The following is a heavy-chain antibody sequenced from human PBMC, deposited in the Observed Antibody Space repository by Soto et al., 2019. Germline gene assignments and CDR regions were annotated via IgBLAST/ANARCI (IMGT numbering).Heavy chain of an antibody. CDR1: GYTFTGYY. D-gene: IGHD3-22*01. Sequence: ASVKVSCKASGYTFTGYYMHWVRQAPGQGLEWMGWINPNSGGTNYAQKFQGWVTMTRDTSISTAYMELSRLRSDDTAVYYCAREEGSGYYNTYYYYGMDVWGQGTTVTVSS. CDR3: AREEGSGYYNTYYYYGMDV. J-gene: IGHJ6*02. CDR2: INPNSGGT. V-gene: IGHV1-2*04.